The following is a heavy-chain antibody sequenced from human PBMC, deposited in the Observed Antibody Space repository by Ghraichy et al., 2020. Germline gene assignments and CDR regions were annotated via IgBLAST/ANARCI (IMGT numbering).Heavy chain of an antibody. V-gene: IGHV3-23*01. D-gene: IGHD3-22*01. CDR2: ISGSGGST. Sequence: GGSLRLSCAASGFTFSSYAMSWVRQAPGKGLEWVSAISGSGGSTYYADSVKGRFTISRDNSKNTLYLQMNSLRAEDTAVYYCAKDQLTYYYDSSGPFDYWGQGTLVTVSS. CDR1: GFTFSSYA. CDR3: AKDQLTYYYDSSGPFDY. J-gene: IGHJ4*02.